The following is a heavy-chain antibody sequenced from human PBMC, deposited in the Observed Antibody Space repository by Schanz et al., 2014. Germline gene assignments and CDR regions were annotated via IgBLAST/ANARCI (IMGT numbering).Heavy chain of an antibody. CDR1: GFTFSRNA. Sequence: EVQLVESGGGLVQPGGSLRLSCAASGFTFSRNAMNWVRQAPGKGLEWVSYISATSAKIDYADSVKGRFTISRDNSDNTLFLQMNSLRAEDTAVYYCAKVREWWPYYFDYWGQGTLVTVSS. CDR3: AKVREWWPYYFDY. D-gene: IGHD2-15*01. CDR2: ISATSAKI. V-gene: IGHV3-23*04. J-gene: IGHJ4*02.